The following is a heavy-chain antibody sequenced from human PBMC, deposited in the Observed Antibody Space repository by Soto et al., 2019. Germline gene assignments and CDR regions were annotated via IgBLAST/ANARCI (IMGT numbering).Heavy chain of an antibody. CDR2: ISSSSSTI. V-gene: IGHV3-48*01. J-gene: IGHJ4*02. D-gene: IGHD3-10*01. Sequence: EVQLVESGGGLVQPGGSLRLSCAASGFTFSSYSMNWVRQAPGKGLEWVSYISSSSSTIYYADSGKGRFTISRDNAKNPLYLQMNSLRAEDTAVYYCAREGYYGSGSYYNEENFDYWGQGTLVTVSS. CDR3: AREGYYGSGSYYNEENFDY. CDR1: GFTFSSYS.